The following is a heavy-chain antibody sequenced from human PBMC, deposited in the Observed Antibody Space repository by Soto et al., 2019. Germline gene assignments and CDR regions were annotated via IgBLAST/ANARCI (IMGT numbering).Heavy chain of an antibody. V-gene: IGHV4-39*01. J-gene: IGHJ3*02. CDR2: IYYSGST. Sequence: SETLSLTCTVSGGSISSSSYYWGWIRQPPGKGLEWIGSIYYSGSTYYNPSLKSRVTISVDTPKNQFSLKLSSVTAADTAVYYCARHPTGDLDAFDIWGQGTMVTVSS. CDR3: ARHPTGDLDAFDI. D-gene: IGHD7-27*01. CDR1: GGSISSSSYY.